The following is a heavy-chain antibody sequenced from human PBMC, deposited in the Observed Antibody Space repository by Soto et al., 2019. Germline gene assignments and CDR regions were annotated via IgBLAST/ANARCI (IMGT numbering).Heavy chain of an antibody. D-gene: IGHD6-19*01. CDR1: GGTFSSYA. J-gene: IGHJ5*02. CDR3: ARSVAGPLWSWFDP. CDR2: IIPIFGTA. V-gene: IGHV1-69*01. Sequence: QVQLVQSGAEVKKPGSSVKVSCKASGGTFSSYAISWVRQAPRQGLEWMGGIIPIFGTANYAQKFQGRVTITADESTSTAYMELSSLRSEDTAVYYCARSVAGPLWSWFDPWGQGTLVTVSS.